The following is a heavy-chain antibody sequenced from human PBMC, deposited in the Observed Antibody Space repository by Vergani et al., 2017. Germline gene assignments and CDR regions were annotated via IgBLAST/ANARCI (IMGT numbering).Heavy chain of an antibody. CDR3: ARAYYDFWSGYYTARLGFDY. CDR1: GGTFSSYA. V-gene: IGHV1-69*01. Sequence: QVQLVQSGAEVKKPGSSVKVSCKASGGTFSSYAISWVRQAPGQGLEWMGGIIPIFGTANYAQKFQGRVTITADESTSTAYMELSSLRSEDTAVYYCARAYYDFWSGYYTARLGFDYWGQGTLVTVSS. CDR2: IIPIFGTA. J-gene: IGHJ4*02. D-gene: IGHD3-3*01.